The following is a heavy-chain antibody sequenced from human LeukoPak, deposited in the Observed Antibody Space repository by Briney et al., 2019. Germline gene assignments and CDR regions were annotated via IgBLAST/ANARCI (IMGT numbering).Heavy chain of an antibody. CDR1: GYTFTGYY. Sequence: ASVKVSCKASGYTFTGYYMHWVRQAPGQGLEWMGWINPNSGGTNYAQKFQGRVTMTRDTSISTAYMELSRLRSDDTAVYYCARVGALIFWGTEGYFDLWGRGTLVTVSS. CDR2: INPNSGGT. J-gene: IGHJ2*01. V-gene: IGHV1-2*02. D-gene: IGHD7-27*01. CDR3: ARVGALIFWGTEGYFDL.